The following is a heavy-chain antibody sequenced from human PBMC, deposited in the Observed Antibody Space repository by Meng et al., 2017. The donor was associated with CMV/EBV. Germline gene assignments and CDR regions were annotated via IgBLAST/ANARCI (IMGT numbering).Heavy chain of an antibody. CDR1: SNW. J-gene: IGHJ4*02. V-gene: IGHV4-4*02. CDR3: ARDPGRGGHRYNWNYESAYDY. CDR2: IYHSGST. Sequence: SNWWSWVRQPPGKGLEWIGEIYHSGSTNYNTSLKSRVTISVDKSKNQFSLKLSSVTAADTAVYYCARDPGRGGHRYNWNYESAYDYWGQGTLVTVSS. D-gene: IGHD1-7*01.